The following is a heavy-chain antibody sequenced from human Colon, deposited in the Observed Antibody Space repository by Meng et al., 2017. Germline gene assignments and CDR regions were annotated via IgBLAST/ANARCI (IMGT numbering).Heavy chain of an antibody. Sequence: GESLKISCAASGFTFSTYWMNWVRQAPGKGLEWVANIKQDGSEKYSVDSVKGRFTISRDNAKNSMYLQMNSLRAEDTAVYYCASQYCSGGSCYDYWGQGTLVTVSS. CDR1: GFTFSTYW. CDR3: ASQYCSGGSCYDY. CDR2: IKQDGSEK. J-gene: IGHJ4*02. D-gene: IGHD2-15*01. V-gene: IGHV3-7*01.